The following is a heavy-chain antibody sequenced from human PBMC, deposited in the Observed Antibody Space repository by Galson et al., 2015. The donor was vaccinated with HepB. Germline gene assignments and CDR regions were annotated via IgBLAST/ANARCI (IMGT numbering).Heavy chain of an antibody. Sequence: SVKVSCKASGYTFTTYGISWVRQAPGQGLEWVGWTNPHNGGINFAQKFQDRVTMTTDTSTSTAYMELRSLRSDDTAVYYCARVFFGSERYSAYWYFDLWGRGTLVTISS. CDR2: TNPHNGGI. CDR3: ARVFFGSERYSAYWYFDL. D-gene: IGHD3-10*01. V-gene: IGHV1-18*04. CDR1: GYTFTTYG. J-gene: IGHJ2*01.